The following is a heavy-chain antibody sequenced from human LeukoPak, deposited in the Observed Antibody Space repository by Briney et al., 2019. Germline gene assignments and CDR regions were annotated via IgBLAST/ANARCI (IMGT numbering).Heavy chain of an antibody. CDR3: ARGNNDFEDY. Sequence: SETLSLTCTVSGGSISSGGYYWSWIRQHPGKGLEWIGYIYYSGSTYYNPSLKSRVTISVDTSKNQFSLKLSSVTAADTAVYYCARGNNDFEDYWGQGTLVTVSS. CDR1: GGSISSGGYY. D-gene: IGHD1/OR15-1a*01. CDR2: IYYSGST. V-gene: IGHV4-31*03. J-gene: IGHJ4*02.